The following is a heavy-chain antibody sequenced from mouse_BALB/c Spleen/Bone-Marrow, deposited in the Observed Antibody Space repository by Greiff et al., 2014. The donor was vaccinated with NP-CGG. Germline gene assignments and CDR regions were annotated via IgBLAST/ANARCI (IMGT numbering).Heavy chain of an antibody. CDR2: IFPRNGST. D-gene: IGHD1-1*01. Sequence: VQLQQSGPELVKPGASVKISCKASGYSLTSYYIHWVKQRPGQGLEWIGWIFPRNGSTKYNEEFKGKATLTADTSSSTAYMQLSSLTSEDSAVYFCARRDYYGSTYGFDYRGQGTTLTVSS. J-gene: IGHJ2*01. V-gene: IGHV1-66*01. CDR1: GYSLTSYY. CDR3: ARRDYYGSTYGFDY.